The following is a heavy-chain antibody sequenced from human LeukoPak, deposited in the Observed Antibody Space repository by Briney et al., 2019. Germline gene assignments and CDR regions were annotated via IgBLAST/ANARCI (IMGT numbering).Heavy chain of an antibody. CDR3: ARGRSYYGSSGFPEFDY. J-gene: IGHJ4*02. CDR2: INHSGST. V-gene: IGHV4-34*01. Sequence: KPSETLSLTCAVYGGSFSGYYWSWIRQPPGKGLEWIGEINHSGSTNYNPSLKSRVTISVDTSKNQFSLKLSSVTAADTAVYYCARGRSYYGSSGFPEFDYWGQGTLVTVSS. D-gene: IGHD3-22*01. CDR1: GGSFSGYY.